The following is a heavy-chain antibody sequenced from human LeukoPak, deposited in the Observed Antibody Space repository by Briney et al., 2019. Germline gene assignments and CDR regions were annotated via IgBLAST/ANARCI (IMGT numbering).Heavy chain of an antibody. J-gene: IGHJ4*02. CDR3: AREFGHCSGDNCFYFFDL. CDR2: INTHKGHT. CDR1: GYTLANYN. D-gene: IGHD2-15*01. Sequence: GASVKVSCKTSGYTLANYNISWVRQAPGQGLEWMGSINTHKGHTNFLQKFQGRVTVTTDISTNKAYMELRRLRSDDTAVYYCAREFGHCSGDNCFYFFDLWGQGSQVIVSS. V-gene: IGHV1-18*01.